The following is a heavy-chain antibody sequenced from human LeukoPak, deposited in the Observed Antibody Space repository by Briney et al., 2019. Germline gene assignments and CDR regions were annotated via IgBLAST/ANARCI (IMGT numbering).Heavy chain of an antibody. Sequence: SETLSLTCTVPGGSISSYYWSWIRPPPGKGLEWIGYVYYSGSTNYNPSLKRRANLPVLTSKKQFPLNLSSMTAAPTAVLYCARDLSNYDILTGYYRNYYYMDVWGKGTTVTVAS. J-gene: IGHJ6*03. CDR2: VYYSGST. CDR1: GGSISSYY. D-gene: IGHD3-9*01. V-gene: IGHV4-59*01. CDR3: ARDLSNYDILTGYYRNYYYMDV.